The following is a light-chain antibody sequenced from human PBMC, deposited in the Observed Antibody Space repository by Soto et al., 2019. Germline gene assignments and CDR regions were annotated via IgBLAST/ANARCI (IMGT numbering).Light chain of an antibody. Sequence: DIQMTQSPSTLYASVGDTVTITCRASQSVSGWLNWYQQKSGKAPRLLIYEASNLEIGVPSRFSGSGSGTEFILTITSLQPADSATYYCQQFNSKVWTFGQGTKVEI. J-gene: IGKJ1*01. V-gene: IGKV1-5*01. CDR1: QSVSGW. CDR2: EAS. CDR3: QQFNSKVWT.